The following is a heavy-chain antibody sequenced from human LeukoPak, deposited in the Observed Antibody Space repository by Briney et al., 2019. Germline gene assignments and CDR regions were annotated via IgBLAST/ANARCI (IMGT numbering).Heavy chain of an antibody. J-gene: IGHJ4*02. D-gene: IGHD6-13*01. Sequence: PSETLSLTCTVSAGSISGYYCSWIRQPPGKGLEWIGFIYYTGISHYNPSLKTRVTLSVDRSKNQCSLKLTFVIAADTAVYYCARSSQSSSTSFDHWGQGTLVTVSS. CDR3: ARSSQSSSTSFDH. CDR1: AGSISGYY. CDR2: IYYTGIS. V-gene: IGHV4-59*01.